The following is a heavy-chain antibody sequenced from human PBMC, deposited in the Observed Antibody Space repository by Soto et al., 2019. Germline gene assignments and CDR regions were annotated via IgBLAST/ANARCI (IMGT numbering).Heavy chain of an antibody. J-gene: IGHJ4*02. CDR1: GGSFSGYY. CDR2: INHSGST. CDR3: ARGGKKYYVDY. Sequence: SETLSLTCAVYGGSFSGYYWSWIRQPPGKGLEWIGEINHSGSTNYNPSLKSRVTISVDTSKNQFSLKLSSVTAADTAVYYCARGGKKYYVDYWGQGTLVTVSS. V-gene: IGHV4-34*01.